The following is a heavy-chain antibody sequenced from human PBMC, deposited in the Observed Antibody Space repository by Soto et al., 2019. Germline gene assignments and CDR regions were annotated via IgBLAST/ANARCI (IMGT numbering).Heavy chain of an antibody. CDR1: GYSFTSYW. Sequence: GESLKISCKGSGYSFTSYWISWVRQMPGKGLEWMGRIDPSDSYTNYSPSFQGHVTISADKSISTAYLQWSSLKASDTAMYYCARQGVRCSGGSCYSDYYGMDVWGQGTTVTVSS. CDR3: ARQGVRCSGGSCYSDYYGMDV. J-gene: IGHJ6*02. D-gene: IGHD2-15*01. V-gene: IGHV5-10-1*01. CDR2: IDPSDSYT.